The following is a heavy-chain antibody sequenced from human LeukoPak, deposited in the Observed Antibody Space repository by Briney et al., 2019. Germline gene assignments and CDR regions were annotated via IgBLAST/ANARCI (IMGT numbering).Heavy chain of an antibody. CDR2: IYPGDPDT. CDR3: ARRIAAAGYNWFDP. CDR1: GYSFSSYW. J-gene: IGHJ5*02. Sequence: GESLKISCKGSGYSFSSYWIGWVRQMPGKGLEWVGIIYPGDPDTRCSPSFQGQVTISADKSISTAYLQWSSLKASDTAMYYCARRIAAAGYNWFDPWGQGTLVTVSS. D-gene: IGHD6-13*01. V-gene: IGHV5-51*01.